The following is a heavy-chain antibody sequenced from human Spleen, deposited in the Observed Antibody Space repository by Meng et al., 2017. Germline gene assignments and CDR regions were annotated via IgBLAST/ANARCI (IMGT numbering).Heavy chain of an antibody. D-gene: IGHD2-2*01. J-gene: IGHJ5*02. CDR1: GFSLGTIGVA. Sequence: SGSTLVKPTQTVTLTCTFSGFSLGTIGVAVGGSRQPPGKALEWLALIFWDGNTHFSPSLKSRLTIAKDTNKNQVNLTMANMDPVDTATYYCAHRLHLQLPDYFDTWGQGILVTVSS. CDR3: AHRLHLQLPDYFDT. V-gene: IGHV2-5*02. CDR2: IFWDGNT.